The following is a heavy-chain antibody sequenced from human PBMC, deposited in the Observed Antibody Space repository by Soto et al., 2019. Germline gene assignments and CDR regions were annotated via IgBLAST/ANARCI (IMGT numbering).Heavy chain of an antibody. CDR3: AREAASGSDF. CDR2: ISSSGSVK. CDR1: GYIFSDYS. D-gene: IGHD3-3*01. V-gene: IGHV3-48*02. J-gene: IGHJ4*02. Sequence: EVHLVESGGDSVQPGGSLRLSCVGSGYIFSDYSMNWVRQAPGKGLEWVSYISSSGSVKYYADSAKGRFTVSRDNAKNSLSLQMNSLRDEDSAVYYYAREAASGSDFWGQGTLVTVSS.